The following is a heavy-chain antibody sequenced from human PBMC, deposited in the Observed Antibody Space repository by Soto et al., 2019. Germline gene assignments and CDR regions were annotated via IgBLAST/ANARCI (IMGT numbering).Heavy chain of an antibody. J-gene: IGHJ3*02. D-gene: IGHD6-19*01. CDR2: TYYRSKWYN. Sequence: SQTLSLTCVISGDSVSSNSAAWNWIRQSPSRGLEWLGRTYYRSKWYNDYAVSVKSRITINPDTSKNQFSLQLNSVTPEDTAVYYCARDSPPGIAVAGRDAFDIWGQGTMVTVSS. CDR3: ARDSPPGIAVAGRDAFDI. V-gene: IGHV6-1*01. CDR1: GDSVSSNSAA.